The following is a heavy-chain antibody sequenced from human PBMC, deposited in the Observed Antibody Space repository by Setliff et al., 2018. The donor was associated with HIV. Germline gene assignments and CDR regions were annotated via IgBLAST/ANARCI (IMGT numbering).Heavy chain of an antibody. CDR3: ARDNSRWRDYYYYGMDV. Sequence: GGSLRLSCAASGFTFSDYDMNWVRQAPGKGLEWVSSISFGSGYIYYADSVKGRFTISRDNAKNSVYLQMNSLRAEDTAVYYCARDNSRWRDYYYYGMDVWGQGTTVTVS. V-gene: IGHV3-21*06. CDR2: ISFGSGYI. J-gene: IGHJ6*02. D-gene: IGHD6-13*01. CDR1: GFTFSDYD.